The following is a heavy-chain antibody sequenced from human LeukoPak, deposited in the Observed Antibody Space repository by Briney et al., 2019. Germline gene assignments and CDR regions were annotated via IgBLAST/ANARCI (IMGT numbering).Heavy chain of an antibody. CDR3: AREDWGN. V-gene: IGHV7-4-1*02. CDR2: INSNTGNP. D-gene: IGHD7-27*01. CDR1: GYTFTNYG. J-gene: IGHJ4*02. Sequence: ASVKVSCKASGYTFTNYGMNWVRQAPGQGLEWMGWINSNTGNPAYVQGFTGRFVFSLDTSISTAYLQISSLKAEDTAVYYCAREDWGNWGQGTLVTVSS.